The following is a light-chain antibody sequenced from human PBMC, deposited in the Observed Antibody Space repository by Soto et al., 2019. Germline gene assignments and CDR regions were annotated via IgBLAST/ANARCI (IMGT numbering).Light chain of an antibody. CDR1: QSISTW. J-gene: IGKJ3*01. Sequence: DIHMTQSPATLSASVGDRVTITCRASQSISTWLAWYQQKPGKAPKLLIYWASTLESGVPSRFSGRGSGTEFTLTISSLQPDDFAPYYCQHYTTYSGTFGPGTKVDIK. CDR2: WAS. CDR3: QHYTTYSGT. V-gene: IGKV1-5*03.